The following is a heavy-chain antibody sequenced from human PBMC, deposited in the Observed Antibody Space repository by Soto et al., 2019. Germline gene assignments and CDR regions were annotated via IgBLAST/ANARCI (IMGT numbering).Heavy chain of an antibody. CDR1: GFTFSSYA. CDR3: AKAQGHDSSGHYSFDY. J-gene: IGHJ4*02. CDR2: ISGSGGST. V-gene: IGHV3-23*01. Sequence: GGSLRLSCAASGFTFSSYAMSWVRQAPGKGLEWVSAISGSGGSTYYADSVKGRFTISRDNSKNTLYLQMNSLRAEDTAVYYCAKAQGHDSSGHYSFDYWGQGTLVTVSS. D-gene: IGHD3-22*01.